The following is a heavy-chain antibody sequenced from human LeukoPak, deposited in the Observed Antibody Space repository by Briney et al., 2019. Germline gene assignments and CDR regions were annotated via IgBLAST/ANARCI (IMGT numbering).Heavy chain of an antibody. CDR3: AKGRSGYDYFDS. CDR2: ISISGVDT. Sequence: GGSLRLSCPTSGFAFRDYSMSWVRQAPGKGLEWVSSISISGVDTFYADSVKGRFTISRDNSKNTLFLQINSLRAEDTAVYYCAKGRSGYDYFDSWGQGPLVTVSS. V-gene: IGHV3-23*01. CDR1: GFAFRDYS. D-gene: IGHD5-12*01. J-gene: IGHJ4*02.